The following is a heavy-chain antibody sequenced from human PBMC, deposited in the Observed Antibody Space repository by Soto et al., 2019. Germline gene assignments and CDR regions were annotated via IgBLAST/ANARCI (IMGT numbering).Heavy chain of an antibody. CDR2: IWYDGSNK. Sequence: PGGSLRLSCAASGFTFSSYGMHWVRQAPGKGLEWVAVIWYDGSNKYYADSVKGRFTISRDNSKNTLYLQMNSLRAEDTAVYYCSSSSQTRYYYGMDVWGQGTTVTVSS. CDR3: SSSSQTRYYYGMDV. V-gene: IGHV3-33*01. J-gene: IGHJ6*02. CDR1: GFTFSSYG. D-gene: IGHD6-6*01.